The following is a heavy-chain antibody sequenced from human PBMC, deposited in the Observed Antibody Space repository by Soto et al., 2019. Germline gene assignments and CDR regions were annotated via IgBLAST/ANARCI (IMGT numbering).Heavy chain of an antibody. Sequence: GGSLRLSCAASGFTFSNYAMNWVRQAPGKGLEWVSSIGQTPTNTYYADSVKGRFTISRDSSKNTLYLQMNSLRAEDTAVYYCAKGGAARQWFDPWGQGTQVTVSS. V-gene: IGHV3-23*01. D-gene: IGHD6-6*01. CDR1: GFTFSNYA. CDR3: AKGGAARQWFDP. CDR2: IGQTPTNT. J-gene: IGHJ5*02.